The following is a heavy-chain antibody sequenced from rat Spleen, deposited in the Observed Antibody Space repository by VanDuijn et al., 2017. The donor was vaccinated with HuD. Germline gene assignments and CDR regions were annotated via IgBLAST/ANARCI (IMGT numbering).Heavy chain of an antibody. D-gene: IGHD4-6*01. V-gene: IGHV5S13*01. Sequence: VQLKESGPGLVQPSQTLSLTCTVSGFSLTNFGVTWVRQPPGKGLEWVSSINPDGGTTYYPDSVKGRFTISRDNAKSTLYLQMDSLRSEDTATYYCTRHWGYWGQGVMVTVSS. CDR1: GFSLTNFG. CDR2: INPDGGTT. J-gene: IGHJ2*01. CDR3: TRHWGY.